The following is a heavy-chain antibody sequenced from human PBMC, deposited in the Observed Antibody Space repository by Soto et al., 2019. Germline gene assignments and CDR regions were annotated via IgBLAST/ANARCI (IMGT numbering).Heavy chain of an antibody. Sequence: PSWTLALTCAVFGGSFSGYYWSWIRQPPGKGLEWIGEINHSGSTNYNPSLKSRVTISVDTSKNQFSLKLSSVTAADTAVYYCARTIALNWFDPWGQGTLVTVSS. CDR1: GGSFSGYY. V-gene: IGHV4-34*01. D-gene: IGHD6-13*01. CDR2: INHSGST. J-gene: IGHJ5*02. CDR3: ARTIALNWFDP.